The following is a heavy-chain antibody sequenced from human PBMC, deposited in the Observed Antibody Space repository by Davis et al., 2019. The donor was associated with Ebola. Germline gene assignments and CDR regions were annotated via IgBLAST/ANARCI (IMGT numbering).Heavy chain of an antibody. Sequence: GESLKISCKGSGYSFSNFWIGWVRQRPGKGLECLGIIYPGDSDTRYSPSFRGQVTISADKSMKTAFLQWSSLKASDSGMYYCASLRRTITGMDDGFDIWGQGTMVTVSS. V-gene: IGHV5-51*01. CDR3: ASLRRTITGMDDGFDI. J-gene: IGHJ3*02. CDR2: IYPGDSDT. D-gene: IGHD2-8*02. CDR1: GYSFSNFW.